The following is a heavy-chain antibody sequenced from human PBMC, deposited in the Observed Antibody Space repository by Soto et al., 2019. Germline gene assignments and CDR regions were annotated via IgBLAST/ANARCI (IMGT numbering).Heavy chain of an antibody. CDR3: ARPGTTVTTDPEFDYYYYYGMDV. CDR1: GYTFTSYG. D-gene: IGHD4-17*01. J-gene: IGHJ6*02. Sequence: QVQLVQSGAEVKKPGASVKVSCKASGYTFTSYGISWVRQAPGQGLEWMGWISAYNGNTNYAQKLQGRVTMTTDTSTSTAYMELRILRSDDTAVYYCARPGTTVTTDPEFDYYYYYGMDVWGQGTTVTVSS. CDR2: ISAYNGNT. V-gene: IGHV1-18*01.